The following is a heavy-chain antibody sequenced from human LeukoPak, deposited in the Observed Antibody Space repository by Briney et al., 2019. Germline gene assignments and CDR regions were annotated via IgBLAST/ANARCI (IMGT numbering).Heavy chain of an antibody. V-gene: IGHV3-66*01. CDR1: GFTVSSNY. CDR2: IYSGGST. D-gene: IGHD3-10*01. J-gene: IGHJ6*02. Sequence: GGSLRLSCAASGFTVSSNYMSWVRQAPGKGLEWVSVIYSGGSTYYADSVKGRITISRDNSKNTLYLQMNSLRAEDTAVYYCARSYYYGSGSYEYGMDVWGQGTTVTVSS. CDR3: ARSYYYGSGSYEYGMDV.